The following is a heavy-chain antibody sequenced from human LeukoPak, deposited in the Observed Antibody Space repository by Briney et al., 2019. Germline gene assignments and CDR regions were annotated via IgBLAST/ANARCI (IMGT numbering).Heavy chain of an antibody. CDR1: GFTFSNYG. CDR2: IFYDGSKQ. Sequence: PGGSLRLSCAASGFTFSNYGMHWVRQAPGKGLEWVAVIFYDGSKQYYRDSVKGRFTISRDNSKNTLYLQMNSLRAEDTATYYCAARPTSEAVAPSDFWGQGTLVTVSP. D-gene: IGHD6-19*01. J-gene: IGHJ4*02. CDR3: AARPTSEAVAPSDF. V-gene: IGHV3-33*01.